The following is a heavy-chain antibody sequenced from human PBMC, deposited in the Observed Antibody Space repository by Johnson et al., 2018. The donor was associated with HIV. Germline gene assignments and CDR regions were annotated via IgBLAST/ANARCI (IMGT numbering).Heavy chain of an antibody. D-gene: IGHD1-26*01. CDR2: IRYDGNSK. Sequence: QVQLMESGGGVVQPGGSLRLSCAASGFTFNTYGMDWVRQAPGKGLAWVACIRYDGNSKYYIDSVKGRFTVSRDNSKNTLYLQMKSLRPEDTAVYYCAKESKWESRTPHAFDMWGQGTMVTVSS. CDR3: AKESKWESRTPHAFDM. J-gene: IGHJ3*02. CDR1: GFTFNTYG. V-gene: IGHV3-30*02.